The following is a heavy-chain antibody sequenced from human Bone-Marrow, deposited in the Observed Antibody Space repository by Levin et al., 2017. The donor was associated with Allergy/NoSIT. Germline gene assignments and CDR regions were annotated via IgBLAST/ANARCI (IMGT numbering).Heavy chain of an antibody. J-gene: IGHJ5*02. Sequence: SQTLSLTCTVSGDSIRSGNDYWSWIRQHPGKGLEWIGSIYYTGSTYYNPSLKSRVTISVDTSKNQFSLSLRSVTTADPAVYFCAKMAEGQLLKENWLDPWGQGTLVTVSS. V-gene: IGHV4-31*03. CDR3: AKMAEGQLLKENWLDP. D-gene: IGHD4-23*01. CDR2: IYYTGST. CDR1: GDSIRSGNDY.